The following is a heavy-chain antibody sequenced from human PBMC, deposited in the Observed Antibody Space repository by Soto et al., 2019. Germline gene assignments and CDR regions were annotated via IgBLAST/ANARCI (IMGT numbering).Heavy chain of an antibody. V-gene: IGHV1-18*01. CDR2: ISGYNGDT. D-gene: IGHD5-12*01. Sequence: QVQLVQSGAEVKKPGASVKVSCKASGYTFTSYGVSWVRQAPGQGLEWMGWISGYNGDTNYAQKLQGRVTMTADTSTSTAYMELRSLRSDDTAVYYCARDIVANCYYGMDVWGQGTTVTVSS. CDR3: ARDIVANCYYGMDV. CDR1: GYTFTSYG. J-gene: IGHJ6*02.